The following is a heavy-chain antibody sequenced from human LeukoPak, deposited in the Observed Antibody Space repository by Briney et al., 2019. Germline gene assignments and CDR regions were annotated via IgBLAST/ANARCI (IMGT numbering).Heavy chain of an antibody. CDR1: GFTFSDYY. V-gene: IGHV3-11*04. J-gene: IGHJ4*02. Sequence: GGSLRLSCAASGFTFSDYYMSWIRQAPGKGLEWVSYISSSGSTIYYADSVKGRFTISRDNAKNSLYLQMNSLRAEDTAVYYCAREGSYSSSAGYYFDYWGRGTLVTVSS. CDR3: AREGSYSSSAGYYFDY. CDR2: ISSSGSTI. D-gene: IGHD6-6*01.